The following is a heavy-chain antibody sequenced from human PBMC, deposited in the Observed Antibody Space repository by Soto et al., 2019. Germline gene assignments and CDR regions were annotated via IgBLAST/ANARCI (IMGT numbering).Heavy chain of an antibody. V-gene: IGHV5-51*01. CDR2: IYSCDSDT. J-gene: IGHJ3*02. D-gene: IGHD3-22*01. CDR1: GYSFTSYW. Sequence: GVSLKISCKGPGYSFTSYWLGWVRQMSGKGLGLVGIIYSCDSDTRYSPSFQGQVSISADKTNSTAYLQCSSLKASDTAMYYCASRRGYYYDSSGSLDAFDIWGQGTMVTVSS. CDR3: ASRRGYYYDSSGSLDAFDI.